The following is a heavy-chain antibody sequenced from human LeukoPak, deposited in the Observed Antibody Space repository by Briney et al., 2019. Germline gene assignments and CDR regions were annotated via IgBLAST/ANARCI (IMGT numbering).Heavy chain of an antibody. CDR3: ARARRSYGPLNWFDP. CDR1: GGSISSYY. CDR2: IYYSGST. D-gene: IGHD3-10*01. J-gene: IGHJ5*02. Sequence: PSETLSLTCTVSGGSISSYYWSWIRQPPGKGLEWIGYIYYSGSTNYNPSLKSRVTISVDTSKNQFSLKLSSVTAADTAVYYCARARRSYGPLNWFDPWGQGTLVTVSS. V-gene: IGHV4-59*12.